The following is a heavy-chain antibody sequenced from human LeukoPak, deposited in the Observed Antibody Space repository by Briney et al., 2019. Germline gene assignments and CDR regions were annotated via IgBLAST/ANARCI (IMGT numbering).Heavy chain of an antibody. D-gene: IGHD5-18*01. CDR2: IIPMFGTA. CDR1: GGTFISYA. CDR3: ARGSVDTAMVQPHYYYYGMDV. J-gene: IGHJ6*02. Sequence: ASVKVSCKASGGTFISYAWVRQAPGQGLEWMGGIIPMFGTANYAQKFQGRVTITADESTSTAYMELSSLRSEDTAVYYCARGSVDTAMVQPHYYYYGMDVWGQGTTVTVSS. V-gene: IGHV1-69*13.